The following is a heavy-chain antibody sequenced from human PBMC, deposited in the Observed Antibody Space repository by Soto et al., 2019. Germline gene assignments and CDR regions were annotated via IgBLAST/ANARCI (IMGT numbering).Heavy chain of an antibody. Sequence: GGSLRLSCVASGFTFSSHWMNWVRQVPGKGLEWVSFITTSSSTIYYADSVKGRFTISRDNAKNSLYLQMNSLRAEDTAVYYCAREIAHGDYPAPYYGMDVWGQGTTVTVSS. CDR2: ITTSSSTI. J-gene: IGHJ6*02. CDR1: GFTFSSHW. V-gene: IGHV3-48*01. D-gene: IGHD4-17*01. CDR3: AREIAHGDYPAPYYGMDV.